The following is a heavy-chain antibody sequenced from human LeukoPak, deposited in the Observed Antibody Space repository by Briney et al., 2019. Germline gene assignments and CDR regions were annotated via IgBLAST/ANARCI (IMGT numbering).Heavy chain of an antibody. V-gene: IGHV3-74*01. CDR2: INSDGSST. CDR3: AKDYDFWSGGWFDP. Sequence: GGSLRLSCAASGFTFSSYWMHWVRQAPGKGLVWVSRINSDGSSTSYADSVKGRFTISRDNAKNTLYLQMNSLGAEDTAVYYCAKDYDFWSGGWFDPWGQGTLVTVSS. D-gene: IGHD3-3*01. J-gene: IGHJ5*02. CDR1: GFTFSSYW.